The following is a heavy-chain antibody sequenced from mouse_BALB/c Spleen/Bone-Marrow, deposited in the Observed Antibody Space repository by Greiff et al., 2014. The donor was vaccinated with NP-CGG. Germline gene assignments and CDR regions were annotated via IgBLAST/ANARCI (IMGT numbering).Heavy chain of an antibody. CDR1: GFSFSNYG. Sequence: EVKLVESGGGLVKSGGSLKLSCAAFGFSFSNYGMSWVRQTPEKRLEWVATISGDGRYTFYSDSVKGRFTISRDNAKNNLYLQLSSLRSEDTALYYCARHAYYDQTEVSFVYWGQGTLVTVSA. J-gene: IGHJ3*01. CDR3: ARHAYYDQTEVSFVY. V-gene: IGHV5-9-2*01. CDR2: ISGDGRYT. D-gene: IGHD2-4*01.